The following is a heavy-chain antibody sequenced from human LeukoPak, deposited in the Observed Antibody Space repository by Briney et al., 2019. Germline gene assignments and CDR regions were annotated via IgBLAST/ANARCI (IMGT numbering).Heavy chain of an antibody. J-gene: IGHJ3*02. CDR2: INHSGST. D-gene: IGHD3-3*01. Sequence: SETLSLTCAVYGGSFSGYYWSWIRQPPGKGLEWIGEINHSGSTNYNPSLKSRVTISVDTSKNQFSLKLSSVTAADTAVYYCARAGSYYDFWSGYLDAFDIWGQGTMVTVSS. CDR3: ARAGSYYDFWSGYLDAFDI. CDR1: GGSFSGYY. V-gene: IGHV4-34*01.